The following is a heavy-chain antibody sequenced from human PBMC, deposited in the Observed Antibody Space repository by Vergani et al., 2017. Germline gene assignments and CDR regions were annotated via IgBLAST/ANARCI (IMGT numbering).Heavy chain of an antibody. CDR2: IRDKAYNYTT. Sequence: EVQLLESGGDLVQPGESLKLSCATSGLTFSDSAIHWVRQTSGKGLEWFARIRDKAYNYTTVYAVSVKGRFTISREDSKKTSYLQKNGRTTEDAAEYYCFYDFWAWYDSGDVWGKETTVTVSS. J-gene: IGHJ6*04. V-gene: IGHV3-73*01. CDR1: GLTFSDSA. D-gene: IGHD3-3*01. CDR3: FYDFWAWYDSGDV.